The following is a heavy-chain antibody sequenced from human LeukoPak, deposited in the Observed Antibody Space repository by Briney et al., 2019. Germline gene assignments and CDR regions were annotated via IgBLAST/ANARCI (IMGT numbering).Heavy chain of an antibody. D-gene: IGHD2-2*01. J-gene: IGHJ3*02. CDR1: GFTFSSYA. Sequence: GGSLRLSCAASGFTFSSYAMHWVRQAPGKGLEWVAVISYDGSNIYYADSVKGRFTISRDNSKNTLYLQMNSLRAEDTAVYYCARDRGGVYCSSTSCYYDAFDIWGQGTMVTVSS. CDR3: ARDRGGVYCSSTSCYYDAFDI. CDR2: ISYDGSNI. V-gene: IGHV3-30-3*01.